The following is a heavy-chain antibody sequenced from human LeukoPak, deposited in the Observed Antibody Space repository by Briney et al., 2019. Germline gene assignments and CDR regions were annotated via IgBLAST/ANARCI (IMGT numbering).Heavy chain of an antibody. J-gene: IGHJ6*02. D-gene: IGHD6-13*01. CDR1: GFTFSSYA. V-gene: IGHV3-66*01. Sequence: GGSLRLSCAASGFTFSSYAMSWVRQAPGKGLEWVSVIYSGGSTYYADSVKGRFTISRDNSKNTLYFQMNSLRAEDTAVYYCAREIFWDSSSWSYYGMDVWGQGTTVTVSS. CDR2: IYSGGST. CDR3: AREIFWDSSSWSYYGMDV.